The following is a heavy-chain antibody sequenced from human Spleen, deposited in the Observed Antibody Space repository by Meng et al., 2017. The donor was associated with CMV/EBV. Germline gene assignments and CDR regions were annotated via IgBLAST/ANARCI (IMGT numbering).Heavy chain of an antibody. Sequence: ASGYTFIGYYIHWVRQAPGQGLEWMGWINPNPNSGDTAYAQKFQGRVTMTRDESTSTAYMELSSLRSEDTAVYYCASSVEVLGYFDYWGQGTLVTVSS. J-gene: IGHJ4*02. CDR2: INPNPNSGDT. CDR1: GYTFIGYY. V-gene: IGHV1-2*02. CDR3: ASSVEVLGYFDY. D-gene: IGHD3-3*02.